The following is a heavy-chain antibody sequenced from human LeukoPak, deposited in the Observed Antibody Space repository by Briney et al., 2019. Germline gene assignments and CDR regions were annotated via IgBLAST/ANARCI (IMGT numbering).Heavy chain of an antibody. CDR3: ARDYYDILTGDAFDI. Sequence: PGGSLRLSCAASGFTFSSYAMHWVRQAPGKGLEWVAVISYDGSNKYYADSVKGRFTISRDNSKNTLYLQMNSLRAEDTAVYSCARDYYDILTGDAFDIWGQGTMVTVSS. CDR2: ISYDGSNK. D-gene: IGHD3-9*01. J-gene: IGHJ3*02. CDR1: GFTFSSYA. V-gene: IGHV3-30-3*01.